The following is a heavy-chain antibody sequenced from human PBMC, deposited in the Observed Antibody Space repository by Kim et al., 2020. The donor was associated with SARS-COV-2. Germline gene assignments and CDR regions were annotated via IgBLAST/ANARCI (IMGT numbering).Heavy chain of an antibody. CDR3: ARWVAVAGTWYFDL. V-gene: IGHV4-34*01. D-gene: IGHD6-19*01. CDR2: INHSGST. Sequence: SETLSLTCAVYGGSFSGYYWSWIRQPPGKGLEWIGEINHSGSTNYNPSLKSRVTISVDTSKNQFSLKLSSVTAADTAVYYCARWVAVAGTWYFDLWGRGTLVTVSS. CDR1: GGSFSGYY. J-gene: IGHJ2*01.